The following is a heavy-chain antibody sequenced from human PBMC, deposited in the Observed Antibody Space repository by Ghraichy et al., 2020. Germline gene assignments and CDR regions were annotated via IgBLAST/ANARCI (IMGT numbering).Heavy chain of an antibody. CDR1: GGSISSYY. V-gene: IGHV4-59*01. Sequence: SETLSLTCTVSGGSISSYYWSWIRQPPGKGLEWIGYIYYSGSTNYNPSLKSRVTISVDTSKNQFSLKLSSVTAADTAVYYCARSQYYFDYWGQGTLVTVSS. CDR2: IYYSGST. J-gene: IGHJ4*02. D-gene: IGHD6-19*01. CDR3: ARSQYYFDY.